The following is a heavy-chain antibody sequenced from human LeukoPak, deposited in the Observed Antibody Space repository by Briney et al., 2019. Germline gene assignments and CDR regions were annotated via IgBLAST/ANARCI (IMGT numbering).Heavy chain of an antibody. CDR3: ARHIVVVIAIKDDAFDI. V-gene: IGHV3-21*01. CDR2: ISSSSSYI. CDR1: GFTFSSYS. D-gene: IGHD2-21*01. J-gene: IGHJ3*02. Sequence: PGGSLSLSCAASGFTFSSYSMNWVRQAPGKGLEWVSSISSSSSYIYYADSVKGRFTISRDNAKNSLYLQMNSLRAEDTAVYYCARHIVVVIAIKDDAFDIWGQGTMVTVSS.